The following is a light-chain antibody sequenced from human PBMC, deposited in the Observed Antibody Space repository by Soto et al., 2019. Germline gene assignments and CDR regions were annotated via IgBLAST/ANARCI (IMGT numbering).Light chain of an antibody. Sequence: IQMTQSPSSLSASVGDRVTITCRASQSISSSLNWYQQKPGKAPKLLIYAASSLQSGVPSRFSGSGSGTDFTLTISSLQHEDFATYYCQHYNSYSEAFGQGTKVDIK. J-gene: IGKJ1*01. CDR1: QSISSS. V-gene: IGKV1-39*01. CDR3: QHYNSYSEA. CDR2: AAS.